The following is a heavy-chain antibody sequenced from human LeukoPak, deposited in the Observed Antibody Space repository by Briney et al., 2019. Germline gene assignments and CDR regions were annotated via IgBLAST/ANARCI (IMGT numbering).Heavy chain of an antibody. V-gene: IGHV1-69*06. D-gene: IGHD2-2*01. CDR2: ITPSFLTA. CDR3: ARDGAGGYCSSTRCYVFDP. J-gene: IGHJ5*02. Sequence: SVKVSFKASGGTFSSYAISWVRQAPGQGLEWMGRITPSFLTANYPQKFQGRVTITADKSTNTAYMELSSLRSEDTAVYYCARDGAGGYCSSTRCYVFDPWGQGTLVTVSS. CDR1: GGTFSSYA.